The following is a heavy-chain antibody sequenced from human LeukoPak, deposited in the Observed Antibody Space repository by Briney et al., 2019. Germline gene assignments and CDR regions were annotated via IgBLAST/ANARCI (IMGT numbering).Heavy chain of an antibody. Sequence: SVKVSCKASGGTFSSYSIRGVRQAPGQGREGMGGIIPIFGTANYAQKFQGRVKITTDESTSTAYTELSSLSSEDTAVYAGARDGESRYCSSTSCYHVSLKDWGQGTLVTVSS. D-gene: IGHD2-2*01. CDR2: IIPIFGTA. CDR1: GGTFSSYS. V-gene: IGHV1-69*05. J-gene: IGHJ4*02. CDR3: ARDGESRYCSSTSCYHVSLKD.